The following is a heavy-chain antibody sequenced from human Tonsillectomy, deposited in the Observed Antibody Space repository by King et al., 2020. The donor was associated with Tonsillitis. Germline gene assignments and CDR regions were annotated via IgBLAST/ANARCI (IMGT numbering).Heavy chain of an antibody. CDR3: AKASGSSSSHGFDY. CDR1: GFTFSSYA. V-gene: IGHV3-23*04. J-gene: IGHJ4*02. CDR2: ISDSGGST. Sequence: DVQLVESGGGLVQAGGSLRLSCAASGFTFSSYAMSWVRQAPGKGLEWVSAISDSGGSTYYADSVKGRFIISRDNSKNTLYLQMNSLRAEDTAVYYCAKASGSSSSHGFDYWGQGTLVTVSS. D-gene: IGHD6-13*01.